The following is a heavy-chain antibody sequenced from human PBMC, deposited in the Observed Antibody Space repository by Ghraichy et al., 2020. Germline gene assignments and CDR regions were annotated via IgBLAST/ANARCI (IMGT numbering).Heavy chain of an antibody. Sequence: SETLSLTCIVSGGSISSSGYYWGWIRQPPGKGLEWIGSIYYRGSIYYNTSLKSRVTISVDTSKSQFSLRLNSVTAADTAVYYCARLSGDYTLGWFDPWGQGTLVTVSS. CDR1: GGSISSSGYY. D-gene: IGHD4-17*01. J-gene: IGHJ5*02. CDR3: ARLSGDYTLGWFDP. V-gene: IGHV4-39*01. CDR2: IYYRGSI.